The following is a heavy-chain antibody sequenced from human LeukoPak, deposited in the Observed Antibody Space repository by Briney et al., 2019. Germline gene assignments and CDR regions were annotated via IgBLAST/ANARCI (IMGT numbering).Heavy chain of an antibody. CDR2: IKTDGSEK. V-gene: IGHV3-7*01. Sequence: PGGSLRLSCEGSGFTFSNYWMGWVRQAPGKGLQWVANIKTDGSEKYYVDSVKGRFTISRDNAKNSLYLQMGSLRAEDTAVYYCATYSSLNRREFQYWGQGTLLTVSS. CDR1: GFTFSNYW. J-gene: IGHJ1*01. CDR3: ATYSSLNRREFQY. D-gene: IGHD3-22*01.